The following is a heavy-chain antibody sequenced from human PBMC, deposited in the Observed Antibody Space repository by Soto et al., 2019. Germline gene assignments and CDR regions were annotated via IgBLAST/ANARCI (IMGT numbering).Heavy chain of an antibody. CDR2: IYWDDDQ. CDR3: AHAGDYDLLSFDH. D-gene: IGHD4-17*01. J-gene: IGHJ4*02. CDR1: GFSLTTTSMG. Sequence: QITLKESGPPLVRPAQPLTLTCAFSGFSLTTTSMGVAWIRQPPGKALEWLALIYWDDDQRYSPSLKDRLTISKDTPRSRVVLTISNMNPEDTGTYFCAHAGDYDLLSFDHWGPGTLVTVSS. V-gene: IGHV2-5*02.